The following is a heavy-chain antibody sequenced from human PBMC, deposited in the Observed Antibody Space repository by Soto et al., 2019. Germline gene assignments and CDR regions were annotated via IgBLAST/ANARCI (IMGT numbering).Heavy chain of an antibody. V-gene: IGHV1-2*02. CDR2: MNPNTGGT. CDR1: GYTFSGYF. CDR3: ARGSSSSSWRVVDY. D-gene: IGHD6-13*01. Sequence: HVQLVHSGADVKKPGASVKVSCKTSGYTFSGYFMHWLRQAPGQGLEWMGWMNPNTGGTDYAPNFQGRASMTWNTSLSTAYMELSRLRSDDTAIYYWARGSSSSSWRVVDYWGQGTLVT. J-gene: IGHJ4*02.